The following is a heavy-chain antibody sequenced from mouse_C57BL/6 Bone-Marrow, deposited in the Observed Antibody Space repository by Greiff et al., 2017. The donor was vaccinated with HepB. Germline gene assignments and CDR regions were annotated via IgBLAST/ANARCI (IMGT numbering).Heavy chain of an antibody. CDR1: GFTFSSYA. D-gene: IGHD2-5*01. V-gene: IGHV5-9-1*02. J-gene: IGHJ4*01. Sequence: VESGEGLVKPGGSLKLSCAASGFTFSSYAMSWVRQTPEKRLEWVAYISSGGDYIYYADTVKGRFTISRDNARNTLYLPMSSLKSEDTAMYYCTRGGYYSNSYAMDYWGQGTSVTVSS. CDR2: ISSGGDYI. CDR3: TRGGYYSNSYAMDY.